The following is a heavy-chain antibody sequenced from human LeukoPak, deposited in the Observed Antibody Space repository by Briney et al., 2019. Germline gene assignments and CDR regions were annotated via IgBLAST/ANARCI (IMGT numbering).Heavy chain of an antibody. CDR2: ISYDGSNK. V-gene: IGHV3-30*04. Sequence: QPGRSLRLSCAASGFTFSSYAMGSVRQPPGEWLGWVAVISYDGSNKYYADSVKGRFTISRDNSKNTLYLQMNSLRAEDTAVYYCARGGSSSWGYFDYWGQGTLVTVSS. J-gene: IGHJ4*02. D-gene: IGHD6-13*01. CDR1: GFTFSSYA. CDR3: ARGGSSSWGYFDY.